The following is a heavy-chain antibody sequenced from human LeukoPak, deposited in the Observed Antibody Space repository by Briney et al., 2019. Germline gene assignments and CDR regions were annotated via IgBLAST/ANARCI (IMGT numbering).Heavy chain of an antibody. V-gene: IGHV3-30-3*01. CDR2: ISYDGSNK. CDR1: GFTFSSYA. Sequence: TGGSLRLSCAASGFTFSSYAMHWVRQAPGKGLEWVAVISYDGSNKYYADSVKGRFTISRDNFKNTLYLQMNSLRAEDTAVYYCAKDRPGYCSGGSCYFDYWGQGTLVTVSS. D-gene: IGHD2-15*01. J-gene: IGHJ4*02. CDR3: AKDRPGYCSGGSCYFDY.